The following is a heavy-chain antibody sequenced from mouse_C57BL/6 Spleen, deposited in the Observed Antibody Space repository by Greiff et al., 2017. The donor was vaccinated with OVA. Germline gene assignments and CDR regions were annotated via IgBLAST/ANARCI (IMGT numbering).Heavy chain of an antibody. J-gene: IGHJ1*03. D-gene: IGHD1-1*01. CDR2: ISYDGSN. Sequence: ESGPGLVKPSQSLSLTCSVTGYSITSGYYWNWIRQFPGNKLEWMGYISYDGSNNYNPSLKNRISITRDTSKNQFFLKLNSVTTEDTATYYCARRDYGSSLYFDVWGTGTTVTVSS. CDR1: GYSITSGYY. V-gene: IGHV3-6*01. CDR3: ARRDYGSSLYFDV.